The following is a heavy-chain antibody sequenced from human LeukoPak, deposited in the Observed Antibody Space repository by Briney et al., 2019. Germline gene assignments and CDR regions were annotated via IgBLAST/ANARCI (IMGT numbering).Heavy chain of an antibody. Sequence: HPGGSLRLSCAASGFTFSSYEMNWVCQAPGKGLEWVSYISSSGSTIYYADSVKGRFTISRDNAKNSLYLQMNSLRAEDTAVYYCAELGITMIGGVWGKGTTVTISS. D-gene: IGHD3-10*02. CDR1: GFTFSSYE. CDR2: ISSSGSTI. V-gene: IGHV3-48*03. J-gene: IGHJ6*04. CDR3: AELGITMIGGV.